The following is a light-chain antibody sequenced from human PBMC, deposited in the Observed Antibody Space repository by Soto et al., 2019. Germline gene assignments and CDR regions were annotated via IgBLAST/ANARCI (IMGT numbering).Light chain of an antibody. CDR2: EAS. CDR1: SSDVGDYRY. Sequence: QSVLTQPASVSGSPGQSITISCTGTSSDVGDYRYVSWYQQHPGKAPKLVISEASNRPSGISNRFSGSKSGNTASLTISGLQAEDEADYYCSSYTTIFTYVFGTGTKVTVL. V-gene: IGLV2-14*01. J-gene: IGLJ1*01. CDR3: SSYTTIFTYV.